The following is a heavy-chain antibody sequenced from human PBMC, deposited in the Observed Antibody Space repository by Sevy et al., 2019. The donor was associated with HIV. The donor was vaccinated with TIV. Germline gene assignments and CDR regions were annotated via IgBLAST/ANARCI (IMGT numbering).Heavy chain of an antibody. CDR3: AKARNDYGGPPLFDY. J-gene: IGHJ4*02. D-gene: IGHD4-17*01. CDR1: GFTFSSYV. V-gene: IGHV3-30*18. CDR2: ISYDGSNK. Sequence: GGSLRLSCAASGFTFSSYVMHWVRQAPGKGLEWVAAISYDGSNKYYADSVKGRFTISRDNSKNTLYLQMNSLRAEDTAVYYCAKARNDYGGPPLFDYWGQGTLVTVSS.